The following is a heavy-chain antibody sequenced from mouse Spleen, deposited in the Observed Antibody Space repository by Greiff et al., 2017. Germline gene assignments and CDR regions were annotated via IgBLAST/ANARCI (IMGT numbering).Heavy chain of an antibody. Sequence: EVMLVESGAELVRPGALVKLSCKASGFNIKDYYMHWVKQRPEQGLEWIGWIDPENGNTIYDPKFQGKASITADTSSNTAYLQLSSLTSEDTAVYYCARVYGTWFAYWGQGTLVTVSA. CDR3: ARVYGTWFAY. CDR2: IDPENGNT. D-gene: IGHD2-1*01. CDR1: GFNIKDYY. J-gene: IGHJ3*01. V-gene: IGHV14-1*02.